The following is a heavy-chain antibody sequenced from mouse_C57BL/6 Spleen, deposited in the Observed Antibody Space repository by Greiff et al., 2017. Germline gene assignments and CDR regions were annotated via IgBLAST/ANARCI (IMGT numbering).Heavy chain of an antibody. J-gene: IGHJ1*03. CDR1: GYSFTGYY. CDR3: ARWGINWYFDV. CDR2: INPSTGGT. D-gene: IGHD2-4*01. Sequence: VQLQQSGPELVKPGASVKISCKASGYSFTGYYMNWVKQSPEKSLEWIGEINPSTGGTTYNQKFKAKATLTVDKSSSTAYMQLKSLTSADSAVYYCARWGINWYFDVWGTGTTVTVSS. V-gene: IGHV1-42*01.